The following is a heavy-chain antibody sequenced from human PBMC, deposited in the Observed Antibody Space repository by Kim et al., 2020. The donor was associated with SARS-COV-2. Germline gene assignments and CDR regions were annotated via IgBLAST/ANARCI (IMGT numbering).Heavy chain of an antibody. Sequence: SVKVSCKASGGTFSSYAISWVRQAPGQGLEWMGGIIPIFGTANYAQKFQGRVTITADESTSTAYMELSSLRSEDTAVYYCARFRADCSSTSCYTGRGIDIWGQGTMVTVSS. V-gene: IGHV1-69*13. CDR2: IIPIFGTA. D-gene: IGHD2-2*02. CDR3: ARFRADCSSTSCYTGRGIDI. J-gene: IGHJ3*02. CDR1: GGTFSSYA.